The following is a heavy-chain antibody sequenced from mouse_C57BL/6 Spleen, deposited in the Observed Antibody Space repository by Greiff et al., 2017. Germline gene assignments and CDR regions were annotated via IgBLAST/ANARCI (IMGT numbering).Heavy chain of an antibody. J-gene: IGHJ2*01. CDR3: ARSTVGGDY. Sequence: QVQLQQSGPELVKPGASVKISCKASGYAFSSSWMNWVKQRPGKGLEWIGRIYPGDGDTNYNGKFKGKATLTADKSSSTAYMQLSSLTSEDSAVYFCARSTVGGDYWGQGTTLTVSS. V-gene: IGHV1-82*01. D-gene: IGHD1-1*01. CDR2: IYPGDGDT. CDR1: GYAFSSSW.